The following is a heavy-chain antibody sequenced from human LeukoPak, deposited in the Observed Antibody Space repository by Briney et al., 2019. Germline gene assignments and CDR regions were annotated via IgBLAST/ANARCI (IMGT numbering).Heavy chain of an antibody. Sequence: ASGTVSCKASGYTFTSYSISWVRQAPGQGLEWMGWISAYNGNTIYAKKVKGRVTMTTDTSTSTAYMELRSLNSDDAAVYYCARASYCSDGSCYSDYWGQGTLVTVSS. CDR3: ARASYCSDGSCYSDY. V-gene: IGHV1-18*01. CDR1: GYTFTSYS. CDR2: ISAYNGNT. J-gene: IGHJ4*02. D-gene: IGHD2-15*01.